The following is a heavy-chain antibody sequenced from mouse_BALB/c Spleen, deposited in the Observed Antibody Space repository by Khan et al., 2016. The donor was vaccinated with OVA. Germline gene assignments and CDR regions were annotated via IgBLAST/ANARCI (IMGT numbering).Heavy chain of an antibody. D-gene: IGHD1-1*01. Sequence: EVQLVESGGGLVKPGGSLKLSCAASGFTFSNYAMSWVRQTPEKRLEWVASISSGGDTYYPDSVKGRFTFSRDDARNILYLQMSSLRSEDTAMYYCARGDYYVSNYFDYWGRGTTLTVS. J-gene: IGHJ2*01. V-gene: IGHV5-6-5*01. CDR2: ISSGGDT. CDR3: ARGDYYVSNYFDY. CDR1: GFTFSNYA.